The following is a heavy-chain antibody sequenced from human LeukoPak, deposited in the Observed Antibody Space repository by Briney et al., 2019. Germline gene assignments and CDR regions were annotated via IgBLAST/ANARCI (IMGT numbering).Heavy chain of an antibody. CDR2: ISWNSGSI. CDR3: AKDAHLDGYNSVTFDY. J-gene: IGHJ4*02. Sequence: GSSLRLSCAASGFTFDDYAMHWVRQAPGKGLEWVSGISWNSGSIGYADSVKGRFTISRDNAKNSLYLQMNSLRAEDTALYYCAKDAHLDGYNSVTFDYWGQGTLVTVSS. V-gene: IGHV3-9*01. D-gene: IGHD5-24*01. CDR1: GFTFDDYA.